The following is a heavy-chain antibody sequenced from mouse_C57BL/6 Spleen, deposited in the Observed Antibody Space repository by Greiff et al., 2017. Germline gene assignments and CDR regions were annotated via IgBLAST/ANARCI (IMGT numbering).Heavy chain of an antibody. CDR2: IWWDDDK. D-gene: IGHD1-1*01. CDR3: ARSHYGSSYNYAMDY. CDR1: GFSLSTFGMG. V-gene: IGHV8-8*01. J-gene: IGHJ4*01. Sequence: QVTLKESGPGILQPSQTLSLTCSFSGFSLSTFGMGVGWIRQPSGKGLEWLAHIWWDDDKYYNPALKSRLTISKDTSKNQVFLKIANVDTADTATYYCARSHYGSSYNYAMDYWGQGTSVTVSS.